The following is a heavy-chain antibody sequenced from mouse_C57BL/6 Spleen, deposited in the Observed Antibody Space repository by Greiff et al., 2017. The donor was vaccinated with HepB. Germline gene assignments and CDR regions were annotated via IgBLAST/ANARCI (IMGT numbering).Heavy chain of an antibody. V-gene: IGHV1-82*01. D-gene: IGHD2-4*01. CDR1: GYAFSSSW. Sequence: QVQLQQSGPELVKPGASVKISCKASGYAFSSSWMNWVKQRPGKGLEWIGRIYPGDGDTNYNGKFKGKATLTADKSSSTAYMQLSSLTSEDSAVYFCARRGDYYDYDGYAMDYWGQGTSVTVSS. CDR2: IYPGDGDT. CDR3: ARRGDYYDYDGYAMDY. J-gene: IGHJ4*01.